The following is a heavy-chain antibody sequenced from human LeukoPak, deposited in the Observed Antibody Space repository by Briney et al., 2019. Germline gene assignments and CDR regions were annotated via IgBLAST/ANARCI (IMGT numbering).Heavy chain of an antibody. V-gene: IGHV4-31*03. Sequence: SQTLSLTCTVSGGSISSGGYYWGWIRQHPGKGLEWIGYIYYSGSTYYNPSLKSRFTISVATSKNQFSLKLSSVTAADTAVYYCARGDYDYVWGSYDYWGQGTLVTVSS. CDR1: GGSISSGGYY. D-gene: IGHD3-16*01. CDR2: IYYSGST. CDR3: ARGDYDYVWGSYDY. J-gene: IGHJ4*02.